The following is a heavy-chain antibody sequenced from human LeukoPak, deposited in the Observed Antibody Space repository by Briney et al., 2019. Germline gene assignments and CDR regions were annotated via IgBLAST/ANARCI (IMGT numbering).Heavy chain of an antibody. Sequence: SETLSLTCTVSIYSISSGYYWGWIRQPPGKGLEWIGSIYHSGDTYYNPSLKSRVTISVDTSKNQFSLRLSTVTAADTAVYYCARAGVATWQYWGQGTLVTVSS. V-gene: IGHV4-38-2*02. J-gene: IGHJ4*02. D-gene: IGHD5-12*01. CDR3: ARAGVATWQY. CDR2: IYHSGDT. CDR1: IYSISSGYY.